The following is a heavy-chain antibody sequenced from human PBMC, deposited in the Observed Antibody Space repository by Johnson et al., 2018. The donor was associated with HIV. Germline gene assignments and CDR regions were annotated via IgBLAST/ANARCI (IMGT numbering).Heavy chain of an antibody. V-gene: IGHV3-23*04. D-gene: IGHD2-21*02. Sequence: VQLVESGGGVVQPGRSLRVSCAASGFTFSSYAMSWVRQAPGKGREWVSAIGGSGGSTSYETSVKGRFTISRDNPKNTLYLQMNSLRAEDTAVYYWAKDLGQMTAIPRGAFDIWGQGTMVTVSS. J-gene: IGHJ3*02. CDR1: GFTFSSYA. CDR3: AKDLGQMTAIPRGAFDI. CDR2: IGGSGGST.